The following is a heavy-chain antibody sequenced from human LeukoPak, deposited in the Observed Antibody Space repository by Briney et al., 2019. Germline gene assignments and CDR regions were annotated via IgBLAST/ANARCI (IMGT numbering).Heavy chain of an antibody. Sequence: GGSLRLPCAASGFTFSSYSMNWVRQAPGKGLEWVSSISSSSSYIYYADSVKGRFTISRDNAKNSLYLQMNSLRAEDTAVYYCARGGDSYAQTYYYGMDVWGQGTTVTVSS. V-gene: IGHV3-21*01. CDR3: ARGGDSYAQTYYYGMDV. J-gene: IGHJ6*02. CDR2: ISSSSSYI. CDR1: GFTFSSYS. D-gene: IGHD5-18*01.